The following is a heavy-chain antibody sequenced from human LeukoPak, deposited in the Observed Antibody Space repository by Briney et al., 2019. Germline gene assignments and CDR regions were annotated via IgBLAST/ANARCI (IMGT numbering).Heavy chain of an antibody. CDR3: ARMADCSGGSCPHYHGKDG. CDR1: GGSISSGGYY. CDR2: IYYSGST. J-gene: IGHJ6*02. Sequence: PSETLSLTCTVSGGSISSGGYYWSWIRQHPGKGLEWIGYIYYSGSTYYNPSLKSRVTISVDTSKNQFSLKLSSVTAADTAVYYCARMADCSGGSCPHYHGKDGWGQGTTVNVSS. V-gene: IGHV4-31*03. D-gene: IGHD2-15*01.